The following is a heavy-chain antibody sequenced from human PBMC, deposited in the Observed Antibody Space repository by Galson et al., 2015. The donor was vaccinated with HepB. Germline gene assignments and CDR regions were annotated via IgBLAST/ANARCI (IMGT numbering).Heavy chain of an antibody. D-gene: IGHD3-22*01. CDR3: TSGASSGLYYFDY. CDR2: IRSKAYGGTT. J-gene: IGHJ4*02. CDR1: GFTFGDCA. Sequence: SLRLSCAASGFTFGDCAMSWFRQAPGKGLEWVGFIRSKAYGGTTEYAASVKGRFTISRDDSKGIAYLQMNSLKSDDTAVYYCTSGASSGLYYFDYWGQGTLVTVSS. V-gene: IGHV3-49*03.